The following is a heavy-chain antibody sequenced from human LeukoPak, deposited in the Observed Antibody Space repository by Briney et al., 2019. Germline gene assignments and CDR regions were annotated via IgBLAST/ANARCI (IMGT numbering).Heavy chain of an antibody. CDR3: AKAVGVASLTVDALDL. CDR1: GFTFYDYA. J-gene: IGHJ3*01. CDR2: ITWNSVSV. V-gene: IGHV3-9*01. Sequence: PGGSLRLSCEASGFTFYDYAMRWVRQGPGKGLEWVSGITWNSVSVGYVDSVKGRFTISRDNAKNSLYLQMTSLRAEDTALYYCAKAVGVASLTVDALDLWGQGTMVTVSS. D-gene: IGHD1-26*01.